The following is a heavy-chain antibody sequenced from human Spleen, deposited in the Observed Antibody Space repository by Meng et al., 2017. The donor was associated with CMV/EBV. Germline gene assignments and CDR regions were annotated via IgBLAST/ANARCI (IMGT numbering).Heavy chain of an antibody. Sequence: GSLRLSCTVSGYSISSGYYWGWIRQPPGKGLEWIGSISHSGSTYYNPSLKSRITISVDTSKNQFSLKLSSVTAADTAVYYCARVWDSSGYNQYPDYWGQGTLVTVSS. CDR2: ISHSGST. J-gene: IGHJ4*02. CDR1: GYSISSGYY. CDR3: ARVWDSSGYNQYPDY. V-gene: IGHV4-38-2*02. D-gene: IGHD3-22*01.